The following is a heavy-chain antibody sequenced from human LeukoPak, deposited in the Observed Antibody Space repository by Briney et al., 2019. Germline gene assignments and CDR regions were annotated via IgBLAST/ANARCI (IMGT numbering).Heavy chain of an antibody. V-gene: IGHV1-8*01. D-gene: IGHD3-22*01. Sequence: ASVKVSCKASGYTFTSYDINWVRQATGQGLEWMGWMNPNSGNTGYAQKFQGRVTMTTDTSTSTAYMELRSLRSDDTAVYYCARDWDYYDSSGYSDYWGQGTLVTVSS. CDR3: ARDWDYYDSSGYSDY. CDR2: MNPNSGNT. CDR1: GYTFTSYD. J-gene: IGHJ4*02.